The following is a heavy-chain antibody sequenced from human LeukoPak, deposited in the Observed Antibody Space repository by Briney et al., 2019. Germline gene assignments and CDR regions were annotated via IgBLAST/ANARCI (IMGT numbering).Heavy chain of an antibody. V-gene: IGHV3-53*01. CDR1: GFTVSSNY. D-gene: IGHD2-15*01. J-gene: IGHJ4*02. Sequence: GGSLRLSCAASGFTVSSNYMSWVRQAPGKGLEWVSVIYSGGSTYYADSVKGRFTISRHNSKNTLYLQMNSLRAEDTAVYYCAKGSGDSCFSPLDSWGQGTLVTVSS. CDR3: AKGSGDSCFSPLDS. CDR2: IYSGGST.